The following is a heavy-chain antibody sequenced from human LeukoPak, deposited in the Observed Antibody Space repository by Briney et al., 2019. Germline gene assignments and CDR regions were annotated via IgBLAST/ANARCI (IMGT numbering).Heavy chain of an antibody. D-gene: IGHD3-10*01. Sequence: PGGSLRLSCAASGFTFSSYGMSWVRQAPGKGLEWVSAISGSGGSTHYADSVKGRFTISRDNSKNTLYLQMNSLRAEDTAVYYCAKGYGSGSYYSEFDYWGQGTLVTVSS. V-gene: IGHV3-23*01. CDR2: ISGSGGST. CDR1: GFTFSSYG. J-gene: IGHJ4*02. CDR3: AKGYGSGSYYSEFDY.